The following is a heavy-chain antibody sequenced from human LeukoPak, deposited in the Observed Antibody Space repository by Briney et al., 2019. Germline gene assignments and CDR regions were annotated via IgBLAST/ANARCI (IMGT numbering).Heavy chain of an antibody. CDR1: GGSISSYY. CDR3: ARELYCSGGSCSLGVFDI. V-gene: IGHV4-39*07. Sequence: SETLSLTCTVSGGSISSYYWSWIRQPPGKGLEWIGSIYYSGSTYYNPSLKSRVTISVDTSKNQFSLKLSSVTAADTAVYYCARELYCSGGSCSLGVFDIWGQGTMVTVSS. CDR2: IYYSGST. D-gene: IGHD2-15*01. J-gene: IGHJ3*02.